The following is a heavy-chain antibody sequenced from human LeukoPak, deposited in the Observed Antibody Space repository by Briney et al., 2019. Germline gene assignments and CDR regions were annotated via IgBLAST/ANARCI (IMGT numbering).Heavy chain of an antibody. J-gene: IGHJ4*02. CDR1: GFTFSSYW. CDR3: ARDHMVRGVIGY. Sequence: GGSLRLSCAASGFTFSSYWMHWVRQAPGKVLVWVSRINSDGSSTSYADSVKGRFTISRDNAKNTLYLQMNSLRAEDTAVYYCARDHMVRGVIGYWGQGTLVTVSS. D-gene: IGHD3-10*01. V-gene: IGHV3-74*01. CDR2: INSDGSST.